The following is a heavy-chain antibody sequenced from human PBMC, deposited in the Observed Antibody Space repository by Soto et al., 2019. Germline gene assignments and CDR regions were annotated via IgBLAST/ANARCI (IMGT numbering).Heavy chain of an antibody. J-gene: IGHJ1*01. Sequence: KPGSSVKVSCXXXGGTFSXYXINWVRQAPGQGLEGMGGIIPLLGITDYGQKFQGRITIAADESTGTAYMDLRGLRSEDTAVYYCARDPRSITGTTSSEDFQHWGQGTLVSVSS. V-gene: IGHV1-69*01. D-gene: IGHD1-20*01. CDR2: IIPLLGIT. CDR1: GGTFSXYX. CDR3: ARDPRSITGTTSSEDFQH.